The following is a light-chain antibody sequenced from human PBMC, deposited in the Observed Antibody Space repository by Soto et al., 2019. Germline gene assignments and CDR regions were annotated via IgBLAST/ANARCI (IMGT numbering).Light chain of an antibody. CDR3: QQLNSFPLT. CDR2: AAS. J-gene: IGKJ4*01. V-gene: IGKV1-9*01. Sequence: IPLTQSPSSLSASVGDRVLITCRASQGISSYLAWYQQKSGKGPKLLIYAASTSQSGVPSRFSGSVSGTDFTLTISSLQPEDFATYFCQQLNSFPLTFGGGTKVEIK. CDR1: QGISSY.